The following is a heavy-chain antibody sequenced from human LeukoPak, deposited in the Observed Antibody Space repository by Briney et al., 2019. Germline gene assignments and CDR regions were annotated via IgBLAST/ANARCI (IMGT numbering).Heavy chain of an antibody. CDR2: INSDGINT. D-gene: IGHD3-10*02. V-gene: IGHV3-74*01. CDR3: TKDVAVRGPGLYYFDY. J-gene: IGHJ4*02. CDR1: GFTFSNYW. Sequence: GGSLRLSCAASGFTFSNYWMHWVRQAPGKGLVWVSRINSDGINTSYADSVKGRFAISRDNAKISLYLQMNSLRPEDTALYYCTKDVAVRGPGLYYFDYWGQGTLVTVSS.